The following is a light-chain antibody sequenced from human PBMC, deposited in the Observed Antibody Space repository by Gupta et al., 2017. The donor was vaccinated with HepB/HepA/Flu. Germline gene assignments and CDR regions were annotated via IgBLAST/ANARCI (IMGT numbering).Light chain of an antibody. CDR2: AAS. J-gene: IGKJ2*01. V-gene: IGKV1-39*01. CDR1: QAISIY. Sequence: DIQMTQSPSSLSPSVGDRVTITCRASQAISIYLNWYQQRPGKAPNLLMYAASSVNSRLPSRFSGSGSGTDFTLTISRLQPEDFANYYCQQRDSSPSTFGQGTXVEIK. CDR3: QQRDSSPST.